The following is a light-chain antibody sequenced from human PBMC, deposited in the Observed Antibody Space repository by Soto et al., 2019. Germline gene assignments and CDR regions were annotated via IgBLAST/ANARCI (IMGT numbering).Light chain of an antibody. CDR3: QQGDSFPIT. J-gene: IGKJ5*01. CDR1: QSISSS. V-gene: IGKV1-12*01. CDR2: AAS. Sequence: DIQMTQSPSSVSASVGDRVTITCRASQSISSSLAWYQQKPGTVPKLLIYAASSLQSGVPSRFSGSGAGTEFTLSITSLQPEDFGTDYCQQGDSFPITFGQGTRLDIK.